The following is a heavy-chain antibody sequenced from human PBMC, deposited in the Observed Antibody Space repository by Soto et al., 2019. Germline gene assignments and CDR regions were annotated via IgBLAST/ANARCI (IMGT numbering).Heavy chain of an antibody. J-gene: IGHJ5*02. CDR1: GGTFSSYA. D-gene: IGHD5-18*01. Sequence: SVKVSCKASGGTFSSYAISWVRQAPGQGLEWMGGIIPIFGTANYAQKFQGRVTITADESTSTAYMELSSVRAEDTAVYYCARGGRGYSCGCGGSGAPYNWFDPWGQGTLVTVSS. V-gene: IGHV1-69*13. CDR2: IIPIFGTA. CDR3: ARGGRGYSCGCGGSGAPYNWFDP.